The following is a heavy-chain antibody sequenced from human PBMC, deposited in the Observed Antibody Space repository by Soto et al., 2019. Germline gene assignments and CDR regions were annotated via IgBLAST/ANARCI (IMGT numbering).Heavy chain of an antibody. CDR1: GGSISGDY. V-gene: IGHV4-59*08. Sequence: PSETLSLTCTVSGGSISGDYWSWIRQPPGKGLEWIGYIFYSGSTKYNPSLRSRVTMSVDTSKNQLSLKLTSVTAADTAVYYCARASTLYGPRLSDWGQGSLVTVSS. D-gene: IGHD1-1*01. CDR3: ARASTLYGPRLSD. J-gene: IGHJ4*02. CDR2: IFYSGST.